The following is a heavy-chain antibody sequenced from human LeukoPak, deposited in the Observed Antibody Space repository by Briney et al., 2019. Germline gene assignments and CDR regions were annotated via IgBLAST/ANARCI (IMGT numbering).Heavy chain of an antibody. Sequence: GGSLRLSCVASGFTFSTVAMIWVRQPPGKGLEWVSSIFPSSGEIHYADSVRGRFTISRDNSRNTLSLQMNSLRAEDTAIYYCATYRQVLLPFEAWGQGTLVTVSA. J-gene: IGHJ5*02. CDR3: ATYRQVLLPFEA. CDR2: IFPSSGEI. V-gene: IGHV3-23*01. D-gene: IGHD5-12*01. CDR1: GFTFSTVA.